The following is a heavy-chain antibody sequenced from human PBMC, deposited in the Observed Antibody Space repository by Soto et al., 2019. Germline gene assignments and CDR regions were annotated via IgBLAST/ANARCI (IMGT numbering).Heavy chain of an antibody. J-gene: IGHJ4*02. CDR2: IAVGSGYT. V-gene: IGHV1-58*01. Sequence: SVKVSCKXSGFTFTSSAFQWVRQARGQRLEWIGWIAVGSGYTNYAQRFQGRVTLTRDMSTATTYMELSRLTSEDTAIYYCAADATAWQQMVPSDYWGQGTLVTVSS. CDR1: GFTFTSSA. D-gene: IGHD2-8*01. CDR3: AADATAWQQMVPSDY.